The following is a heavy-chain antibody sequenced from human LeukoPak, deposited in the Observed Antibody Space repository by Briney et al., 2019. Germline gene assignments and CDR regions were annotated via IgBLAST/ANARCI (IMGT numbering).Heavy chain of an antibody. CDR3: ARDKRVSWRLSGSSWFDP. D-gene: IGHD5-12*01. CDR2: ISAYNGNT. J-gene: IGHJ5*02. Sequence: ASVKVSCKASGYTFTSYGISWVRQAPGQGLEWMGWISAYNGNTNYAQKLQGRVTMTTDTSTSTAYMELRSLRSDDTAVYYCARDKRVSWRLSGSSWFDPWGQGTLVTVSS. CDR1: GYTFTSYG. V-gene: IGHV1-18*01.